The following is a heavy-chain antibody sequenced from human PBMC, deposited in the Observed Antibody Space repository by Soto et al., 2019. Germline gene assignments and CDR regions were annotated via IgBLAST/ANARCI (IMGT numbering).Heavy chain of an antibody. D-gene: IGHD6-13*01. CDR1: GFTVNSNY. CDR3: AKDLAAPGPSEF. CDR2: IYSGGST. V-gene: IGHV3-66*01. J-gene: IGHJ3*01. Sequence: PGGSLRLSCAASGFTVNSNYMSWVRQAPGKGLEWVSVIYSGGSTYYADSVKGRFTISRDNSKNTLYLQMNSLRAEDTAVYYCAKDLAAPGPSEFWGQGTLVTVSS.